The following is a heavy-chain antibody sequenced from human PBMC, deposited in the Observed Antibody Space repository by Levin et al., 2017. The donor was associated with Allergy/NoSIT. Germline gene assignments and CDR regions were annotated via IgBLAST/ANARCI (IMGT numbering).Heavy chain of an antibody. CDR3: ATEEGSFYF. CDR2: IKSRSDGGTR. CDR1: GFTFRNAL. V-gene: IGHV3-15*01. D-gene: IGHD3-10*01. J-gene: IGHJ4*02. Sequence: GESLKISCAASGFTFRNALMSWVRQAPGKGLEWVGRIKSRSDGGTRDYASPVKGRFTISRDDSKNTLFLQMTSLKPEDTGVYYCATEEGSFYFWGRGTLVTVS.